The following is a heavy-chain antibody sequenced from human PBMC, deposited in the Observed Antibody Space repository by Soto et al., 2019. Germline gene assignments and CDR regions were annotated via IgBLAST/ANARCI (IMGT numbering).Heavy chain of an antibody. J-gene: IGHJ4*02. V-gene: IGHV5-51*01. CDR1: GYSFTTYL. Sequence: GESLNVSCKGSGYSFTTYLIGWVGQMPGKGLEWMGIIYPGDSDTRYSPSFQGQVTISADKSISTAYLRWSSLKASDTAMYYCARSYSYGSNPFDYWGQGTLVTVSS. CDR2: IYPGDSDT. CDR3: ARSYSYGSNPFDY. D-gene: IGHD5-18*01.